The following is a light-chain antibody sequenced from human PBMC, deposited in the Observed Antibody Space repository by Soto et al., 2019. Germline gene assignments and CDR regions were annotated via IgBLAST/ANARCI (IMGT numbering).Light chain of an antibody. J-gene: IGLJ2*01. Sequence: QSVLTQPASVSGSPGQSITISCTGTSSDVGGYNYVSWYQQHPGKAPKLIIYDVSNRPSGVSSRFSGSKSGNTASLTISGLQPEDEADYYCCSFTVSSTLLFGGGTKVTVL. CDR3: CSFTVSSTLL. V-gene: IGLV2-14*01. CDR1: SSDVGGYNY. CDR2: DVS.